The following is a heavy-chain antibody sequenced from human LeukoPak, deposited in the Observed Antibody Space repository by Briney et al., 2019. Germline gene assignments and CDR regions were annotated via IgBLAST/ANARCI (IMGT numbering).Heavy chain of an antibody. V-gene: IGHV1-46*01. CDR2: LNPSSGST. J-gene: IGHJ5*02. D-gene: IGHD5-24*01. CDR1: GYXFTNYY. Sequence: GASVKVSCKASGYXFTNYYMHWVRQAPGQGLEWMGILNPSSGSTAYAQKFQGRVTMTRDTSTSTVYMELSSLRSEDTAVYYCARDEATGWFDPWGQGTLVIVFS. CDR3: ARDEATGWFDP.